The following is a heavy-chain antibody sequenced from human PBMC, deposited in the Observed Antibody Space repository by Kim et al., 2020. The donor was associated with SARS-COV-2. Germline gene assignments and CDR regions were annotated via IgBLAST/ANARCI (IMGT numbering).Heavy chain of an antibody. CDR3: ARELGGTLVNYYYYNVMDV. Sequence: KGRFTISRDNSKNTLYLQMNSLRAEDTAVYYCARELGGTLVNYYYYNVMDVWGQGTTVTVSS. V-gene: IGHV3-53*01. D-gene: IGHD3-10*01. J-gene: IGHJ6*02.